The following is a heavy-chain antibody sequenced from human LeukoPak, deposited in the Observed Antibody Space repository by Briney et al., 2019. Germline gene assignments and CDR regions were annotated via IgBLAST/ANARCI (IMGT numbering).Heavy chain of an antibody. D-gene: IGHD1-1*01. CDR1: GFTFSDYY. V-gene: IGHV3-11*01. CDR3: ARDHDWNDEDY. CDR2: ISSSGSTI. J-gene: IGHJ4*02. Sequence: GGSLRLSCAASGFTFSDYYMSWIRPAPGKGLEWVSYISSSGSTIYYADSVKGGFTISRDNAKNSLYLQMNSLRAEDTAVYYCARDHDWNDEDYWGQGTLVTVSS.